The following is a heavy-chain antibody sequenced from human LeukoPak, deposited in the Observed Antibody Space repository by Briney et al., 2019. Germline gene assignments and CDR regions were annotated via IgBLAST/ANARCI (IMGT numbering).Heavy chain of an antibody. J-gene: IGHJ4*02. V-gene: IGHV3-23*01. CDR2: ISNGGGST. CDR3: AKDSIDVIAVYYFDY. Sequence: GGSLRLSCAASGFTFSSYAMSWVRQAPGKGLEWVAAISNGGGSTYYADSVKGRFTISRDNSKNTLYLQMNSLRAEDTAVYYCAKDSIDVIAVYYFDYWGQGTLVTVSS. D-gene: IGHD2-21*01. CDR1: GFTFSSYA.